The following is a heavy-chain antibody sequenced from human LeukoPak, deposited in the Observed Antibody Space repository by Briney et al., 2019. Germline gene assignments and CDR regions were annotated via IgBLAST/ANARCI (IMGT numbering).Heavy chain of an antibody. CDR1: GFTFDDYV. CDR2: SRGDGGRT. CDR3: AKVKVAAGRYYFDY. V-gene: IGHV3-43*02. D-gene: IGHD6-13*01. J-gene: IGHJ4*02. Sequence: GGSLRLSCVDSGFTFDDYVIQWVRQPPGKGLEWVSLSRGDGGRTYYADAVKGRFSISRDNSKNSVYLQMNSLRGDDTALYYCAKVKVAAGRYYFDYWGQGTLVTVFS.